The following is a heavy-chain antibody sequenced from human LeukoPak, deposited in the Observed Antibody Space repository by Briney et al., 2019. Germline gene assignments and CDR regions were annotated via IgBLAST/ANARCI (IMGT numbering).Heavy chain of an antibody. CDR1: GYSISSGYY. Sequence: SETLSLTCAVSGYSISSGYYWGWIRQPPGKGLKWIGSIYHSGSTYYNPSLKSRVTISVDTSKNQFSLKLSSVTAADTAVYYCARRGDYGLFDYWGQGTLVTVSS. CDR3: ARRGDYGLFDY. CDR2: IYHSGST. V-gene: IGHV4-38-2*01. J-gene: IGHJ4*02. D-gene: IGHD4/OR15-4a*01.